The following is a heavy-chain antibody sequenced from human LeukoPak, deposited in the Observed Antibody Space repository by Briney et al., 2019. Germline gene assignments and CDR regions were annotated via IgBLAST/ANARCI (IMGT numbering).Heavy chain of an antibody. D-gene: IGHD6-19*01. CDR1: GFTFSSYG. CDR2: ISYDGSNK. CDR3: ANSVAGTVVGFDY. Sequence: GRSLRLSCAASGFTFSSYGMHWVRQAPGKGLEWVAVISYDGSNKYYADSVKGRFTISRDNSKNTLYLQMNSPRAEDTAVYYCANSVAGTVVGFDYWGQGTLVTVSS. V-gene: IGHV3-30*18. J-gene: IGHJ4*02.